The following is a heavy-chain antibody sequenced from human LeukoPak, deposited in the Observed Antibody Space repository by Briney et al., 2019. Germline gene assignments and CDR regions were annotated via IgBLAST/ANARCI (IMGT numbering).Heavy chain of an antibody. Sequence: PSETLSLTCSVSGGSVSSGISYWSWIRQPPGEGLEWIAYISDSGGSDYNPSLRGRVTISVDIPKNRVSLRLSSVTAADTAVYYCARTPDYCTSTACYADYYYGMDVWGPGATVTVSS. J-gene: IGHJ6*02. CDR1: GGSVSSGISY. V-gene: IGHV4-61*01. CDR2: ISDSGGS. D-gene: IGHD2-2*01. CDR3: ARTPDYCTSTACYADYYYGMDV.